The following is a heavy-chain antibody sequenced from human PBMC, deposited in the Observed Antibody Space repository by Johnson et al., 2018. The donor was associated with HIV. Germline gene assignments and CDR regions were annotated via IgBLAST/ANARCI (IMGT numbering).Heavy chain of an antibody. CDR2: INSDGSST. CDR3: AREWKGRWFGEEKAFDI. D-gene: IGHD3-10*01. CDR1: GLILSGYG. Sequence: VQLVESGGGVVQPGRSLRLSYEASGLILSGYGLHWVRQAPGKGLVWVSRINSDGSSTTYADSVKGRFTISRDNAKNTLYLQMNSLRAEDTAVYYCAREWKGRWFGEEKAFDIWGQGTMVTVSS. V-gene: IGHV3-74*01. J-gene: IGHJ3*02.